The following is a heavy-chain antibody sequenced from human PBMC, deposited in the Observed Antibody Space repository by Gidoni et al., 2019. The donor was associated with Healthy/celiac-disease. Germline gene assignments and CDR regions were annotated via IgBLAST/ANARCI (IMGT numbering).Heavy chain of an antibody. CDR3: ARQGSSGWYWFDP. CDR2: IYPGDSDT. J-gene: IGHJ5*02. CDR1: GYSFTSYG. Sequence: EVQLVQSGAEVKTPGASLKISCKGAGYSFTSYGIGWVRQMPGKGLEWMGIIYPGDSDTRYSPSFQGQVTISADKSISTAYLQWSSLKASDTAMYYCARQGSSGWYWFDPWGQGTLVTVSS. V-gene: IGHV5-51*01. D-gene: IGHD6-19*01.